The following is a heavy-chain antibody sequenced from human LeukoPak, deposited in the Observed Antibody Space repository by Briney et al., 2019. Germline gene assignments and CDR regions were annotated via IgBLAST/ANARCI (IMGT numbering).Heavy chain of an antibody. CDR1: GFTFDEYA. CDR3: AKDISTNYDSWGFDY. V-gene: IGHV3-9*03. D-gene: IGHD3-3*01. J-gene: IGHJ4*02. Sequence: PGGSLRLSCAASGFTFDEYAMHWVRQAPGKGLEGVSGMSWNSGRIGYADSVKGRFTISRDNAKNSLYLQMNSLRAEDMALHYCAKDISTNYDSWGFDYWGQGTLVTVSS. CDR2: MSWNSGRI.